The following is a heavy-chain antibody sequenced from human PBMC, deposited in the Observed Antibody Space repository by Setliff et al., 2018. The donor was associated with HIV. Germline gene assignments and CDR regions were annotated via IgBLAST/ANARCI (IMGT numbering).Heavy chain of an antibody. V-gene: IGHV3-23*01. J-gene: IGHJ4*02. Sequence: GGSLRLSCAASGFTFSSYAMSWVRQTPEKGLEWVSISTSGGAADYADSVKGRFTISRDNSRNTLYLQMNSLRAEDTALYFCARRGNLLEGRQLDSWGQGTLVTVSS. D-gene: IGHD1-1*01. CDR3: ARRGNLLEGRQLDS. CDR1: GFTFSSYA. CDR2: STSGGAA.